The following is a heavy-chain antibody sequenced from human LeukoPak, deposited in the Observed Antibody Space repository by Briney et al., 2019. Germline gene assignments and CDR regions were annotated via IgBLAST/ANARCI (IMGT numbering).Heavy chain of an antibody. J-gene: IGHJ4*02. CDR3: ARLGAVAGPPFDY. CDR1: GGSISSSSYY. D-gene: IGHD6-19*01. CDR2: IYYSGST. Sequence: SETLSLTCTVSGGSISSSSYYWGWIRQPPGKGLEWIGSIYYSGSTYYNPSLKSRVTISVDTSKNQFSLKLSSVTAADTAVYYCARLGAVAGPPFDYWGQGTLVTVSS. V-gene: IGHV4-39*01.